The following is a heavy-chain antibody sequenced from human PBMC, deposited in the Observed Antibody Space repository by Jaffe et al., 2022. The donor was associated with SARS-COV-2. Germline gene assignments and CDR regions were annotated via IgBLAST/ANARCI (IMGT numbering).Heavy chain of an antibody. CDR2: ISWNSGSI. CDR3: AKDVAAVAAAGNFDY. D-gene: IGHD6-13*01. J-gene: IGHJ4*02. Sequence: EVQLVESGGGLVQPGRSLRLSCAASGFTFDDYAMHWVRQAPGKGLEWVSGISWNSGSIGYADSVKGRFTISRDNAKNSLYLQMNSLRAEDTALYYCAKDVAAVAAAGNFDYWGQGTLVTVSS. CDR1: GFTFDDYA. V-gene: IGHV3-9*01.